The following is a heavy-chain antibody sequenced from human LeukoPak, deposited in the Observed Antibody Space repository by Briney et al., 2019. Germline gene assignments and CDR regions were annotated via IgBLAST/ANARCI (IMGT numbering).Heavy chain of an antibody. CDR1: GFMFSSYG. CDR3: TRQWIMDY. CDR2: IWYHGGGQ. D-gene: IGHD5-12*01. J-gene: IGHJ4*02. V-gene: IGHV3-33*01. Sequence: GRSLRLSCEASGFMFSSYGMHWVRQAPGKGLEWLAVIWYHGGGQYYADSVKGRFTISRDNAKNSLYLQMNSLRAEDTAVYYCTRQWIMDYWGQGTLVTVSS.